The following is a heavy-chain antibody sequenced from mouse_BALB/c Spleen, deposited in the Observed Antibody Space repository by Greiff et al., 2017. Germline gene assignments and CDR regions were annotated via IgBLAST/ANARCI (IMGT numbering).Heavy chain of an antibody. CDR1: GFTFSDYY. Sequence: EVKLVESGGGLVKPGGSLKLSCAASGFTFSDYYMYWVRQTPEKRLEWVATISDGGSYTYYPDSVKGRFTISRDNAKNNLYLQMSSLKSEDTAMYYCARGGDYEGFAYWGQGTLVTVSA. CDR3: ARGGDYEGFAY. V-gene: IGHV5-4*02. D-gene: IGHD2-4*01. CDR2: ISDGGSYT. J-gene: IGHJ3*01.